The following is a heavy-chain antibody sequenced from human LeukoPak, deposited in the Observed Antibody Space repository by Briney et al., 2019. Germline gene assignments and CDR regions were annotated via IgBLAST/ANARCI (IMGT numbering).Heavy chain of an antibody. CDR3: ARLPLYYGSGYFDY. V-gene: IGHV4-59*08. J-gene: IGHJ4*02. CDR2: IHYSGST. D-gene: IGHD3-10*01. Sequence: NPSETLSLTCTVSGGSISSYYWSWIRQPPGKGLEWIGYIHYSGSTNYNPSLKSRVTISVDTSKNQFSLKLSSVTAADTAVYYCARLPLYYGSGYFDYWGQGTLVTVSS. CDR1: GGSISSYY.